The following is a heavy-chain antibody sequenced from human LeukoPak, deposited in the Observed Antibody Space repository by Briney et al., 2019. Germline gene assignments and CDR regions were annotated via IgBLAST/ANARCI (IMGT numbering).Heavy chain of an antibody. CDR3: AREGYDFWSGYYRYFDY. V-gene: IGHV3-48*01. Sequence: GGSLRLSCAASGFTFSSYSMNWVRQAPGKGLEWVSYISSSSSTIYYADSVKGRFTISRDNAKNSLYLQMNSLRAEDTAVYYCAREGYDFWSGYYRYFDYWGQGTLVTVSS. D-gene: IGHD3-3*01. CDR2: ISSSSSTI. J-gene: IGHJ4*02. CDR1: GFTFSSYS.